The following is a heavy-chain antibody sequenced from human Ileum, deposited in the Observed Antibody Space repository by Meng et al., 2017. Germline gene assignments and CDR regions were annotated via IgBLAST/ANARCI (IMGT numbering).Heavy chain of an antibody. V-gene: IGHV4-4*02. CDR3: ARHGGYSQDF. Sequence: QVQLQDSGPGLWRPSGTLSLTCAVSSGAISSTTYWSWVRQPPGKGLEWIGQISHSGSAYYNPSLKSRVTMSVDKSKSQFPLMLTSVTAADTAIYYCARHGGYSQDFWGQGTLVTVSS. CDR1: SGAISSTTY. J-gene: IGHJ4*02. D-gene: IGHD4-23*01. CDR2: ISHSGSA.